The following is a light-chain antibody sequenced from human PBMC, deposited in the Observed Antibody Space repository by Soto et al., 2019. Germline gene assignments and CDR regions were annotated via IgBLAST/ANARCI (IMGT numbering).Light chain of an antibody. CDR3: QQYGNAPFT. CDR2: GAS. J-gene: IGKJ3*01. Sequence: EIVLTQSPGTLSLSPGERATLTCRASQSVSSSYLAWFQQKPGQAPRLLIYGASSRATGIPDRFSGSGSGTDFTLTISRLEPEDFAVYYCQQYGNAPFTVGPGTKVDIK. CDR1: QSVSSSY. V-gene: IGKV3-20*01.